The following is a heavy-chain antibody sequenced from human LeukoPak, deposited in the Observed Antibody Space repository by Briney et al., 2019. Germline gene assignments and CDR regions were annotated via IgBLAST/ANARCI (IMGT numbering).Heavy chain of an antibody. CDR1: GFTFDDYA. CDR3: AKDVSIAAAGKGLDY. V-gene: IGHV3-9*01. CDR2: ISWNSGSI. D-gene: IGHD6-13*01. J-gene: IGHJ4*02. Sequence: GRSLRLSCAASGFTFDDYAMHWVRQAPGKGLEWVSGISWNSGSIGYADSVKGRFTISRDNAKNSLYLQMNSLRAEDTALYYCAKDVSIAAAGKGLDYWGQGTLVTVSS.